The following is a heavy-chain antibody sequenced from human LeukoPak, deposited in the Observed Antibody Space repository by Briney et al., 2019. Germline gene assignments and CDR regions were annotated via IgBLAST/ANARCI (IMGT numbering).Heavy chain of an antibody. V-gene: IGHV7-4-1*02. Sequence: ASVKVSCKASGYTFTSYYMHWVRQAPGQGLEWMGWINTNTGNPTYAQGFTGRFVFSLDTSVNKAYLQINSLKAEDTAVYYCARGHDGDLDYWGQGTLVTVSS. J-gene: IGHJ4*02. CDR2: INTNTGNP. D-gene: IGHD4-17*01. CDR3: ARGHDGDLDY. CDR1: GYTFTSYY.